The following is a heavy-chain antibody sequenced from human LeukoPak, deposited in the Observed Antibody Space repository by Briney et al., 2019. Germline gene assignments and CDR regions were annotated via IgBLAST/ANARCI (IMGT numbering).Heavy chain of an antibody. CDR3: ARLPPSGSLGVTDAFDI. J-gene: IGHJ3*02. CDR2: MYYIGTT. Sequence: PSETLSLTCTVPGGTINNYYWTWIRQPPGKRLEWIGYMYYIGTTNYNPSFKSRVTMSVDPSKNQFSLQLTSVTLADTAVYYCARLPPSGSLGVTDAFDIWGQGTMVTVSS. V-gene: IGHV4-59*01. D-gene: IGHD3-3*01. CDR1: GGTINNYY.